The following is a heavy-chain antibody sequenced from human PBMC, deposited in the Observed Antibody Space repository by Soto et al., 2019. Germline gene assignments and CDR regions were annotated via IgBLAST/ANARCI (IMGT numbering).Heavy chain of an antibody. Sequence: GGSLRLSCAASGFTFSSYEMNWVRQAPGKGLEWVSYISSSGSTIYYADSVKGRFTISRDNAKNSLYLQMNSLRAEDTAVYYCARQNKGYDAFDIWGQGTMVTVSS. CDR3: ARQNKGYDAFDI. V-gene: IGHV3-48*03. CDR2: ISSSGSTI. D-gene: IGHD6-13*01. J-gene: IGHJ3*02. CDR1: GFTFSSYE.